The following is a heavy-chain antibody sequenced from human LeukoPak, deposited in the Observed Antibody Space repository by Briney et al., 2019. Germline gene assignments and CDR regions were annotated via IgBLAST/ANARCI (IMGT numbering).Heavy chain of an antibody. J-gene: IGHJ6*02. CDR2: INPNSGGT. CDR1: GFTFTGYY. Sequence: ASVKVSCKASGFTFTGYYFHWVRQAPGQGLEWMGWINPNSGGTNFAQKFQGRVIMTRDTSITTVYMELRRLTSDDTAVYFCARGRSSRTSPVYTMDVWGQGTTVTVSS. D-gene: IGHD1-14*01. V-gene: IGHV1-2*02. CDR3: ARGRSSRTSPVYTMDV.